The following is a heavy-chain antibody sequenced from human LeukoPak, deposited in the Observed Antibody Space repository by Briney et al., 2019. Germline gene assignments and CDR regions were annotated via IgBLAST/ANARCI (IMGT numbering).Heavy chain of an antibody. V-gene: IGHV3-21*01. Sequence: GGSLRLSCAASGFTFSSYAMHWVRQAPGKGLEWVSSISSSSSYIYYADSVKGRFTISRDNAKNSLYLQMNSLRAGDTAVYYCARGRVGRLYFDYWGQGTLVTVFS. J-gene: IGHJ4*02. CDR2: ISSSSSYI. CDR3: ARGRVGRLYFDY. CDR1: GFTFSSYA. D-gene: IGHD2-15*01.